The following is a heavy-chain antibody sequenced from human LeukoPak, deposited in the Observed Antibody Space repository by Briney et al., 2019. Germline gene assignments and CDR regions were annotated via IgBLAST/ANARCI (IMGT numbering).Heavy chain of an antibody. CDR3: ARGRTDVDYGGELFDY. D-gene: IGHD4-23*01. V-gene: IGHV4-30-4*08. CDR2: IYYSGST. CDR1: GGSISSSSYY. J-gene: IGHJ4*02. Sequence: SETLSLTCTVSGGSISSSSYYWGWIRQPPGKGLEWIGYIYYSGSTYYNPSLKSRVTISVDTSKNQFSLKLSSVTAADTAAYYCARGRTDVDYGGELFDYWGQGTLVTVSS.